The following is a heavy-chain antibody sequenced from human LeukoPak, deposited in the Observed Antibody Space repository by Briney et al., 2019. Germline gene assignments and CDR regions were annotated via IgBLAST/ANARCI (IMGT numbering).Heavy chain of an antibody. Sequence: SETLSLTCTVSGGSISSSSAYWGWIRQPPGKGLEWIGSIYYSKNTYYNPSLKSRVTISADTSKNQFSLTPGSVSATDTAVYYCVSPRGFSYGYFDYWGQGTLVTVSS. V-gene: IGHV4-39*01. CDR1: GGSISSSSAY. CDR3: VSPRGFSYGYFDY. J-gene: IGHJ4*02. D-gene: IGHD5-18*01. CDR2: IYYSKNT.